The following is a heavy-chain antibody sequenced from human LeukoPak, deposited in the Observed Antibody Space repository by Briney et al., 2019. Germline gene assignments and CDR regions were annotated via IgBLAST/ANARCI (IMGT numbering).Heavy chain of an antibody. J-gene: IGHJ4*02. V-gene: IGHV1-69*05. Sequence: SVKVSCKASGGTFSSYAISWVRQAPGQGLEWMGRIIPIFGTANYAQKFQGRVTITTDESTSPAYMELSSLRSEDTAVYYCVLGGSGPFDYWGQGTLVTVSS. CDR1: GGTFSSYA. CDR3: VLGGSGPFDY. D-gene: IGHD3-10*01. CDR2: IIPIFGTA.